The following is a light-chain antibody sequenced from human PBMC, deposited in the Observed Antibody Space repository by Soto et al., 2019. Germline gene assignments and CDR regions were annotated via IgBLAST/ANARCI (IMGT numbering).Light chain of an antibody. V-gene: IGLV1-51*01. J-gene: IGLJ2*01. Sequence: QSVLTQPPSVSAAPGQTVTISCSGSSSNIGNNYVSWYQQLPGTAPKLLIYDNNKRPSGIPDRFSGSKSGTSATLGITGLQTGDEADYYCGTWDSSLSAVVFGGRTKLTVL. CDR1: SSNIGNNY. CDR2: DNN. CDR3: GTWDSSLSAVV.